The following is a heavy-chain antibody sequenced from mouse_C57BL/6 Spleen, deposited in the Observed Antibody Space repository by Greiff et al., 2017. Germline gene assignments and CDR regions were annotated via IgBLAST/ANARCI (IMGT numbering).Heavy chain of an antibody. CDR1: GYTFTDYE. V-gene: IGHV1-15*01. D-gene: IGHD2-2*01. CDR2: IDPETGGT. Sequence: VQLQQSGAELVRPGASVTLSCKASGYTFTDYEMHWVKQTPVHGLEWIGAIDPETGGTAYNQKFKGKAILTADKSSSTAYMELRSLTSEDSAVYYCTYGYDGEFAYWGQGTLVTVSA. CDR3: TYGYDGEFAY. J-gene: IGHJ3*01.